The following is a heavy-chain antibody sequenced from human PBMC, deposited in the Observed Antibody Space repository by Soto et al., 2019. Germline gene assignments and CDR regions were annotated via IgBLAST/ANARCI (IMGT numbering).Heavy chain of an antibody. CDR1: GFTFSSYG. J-gene: IGHJ4*02. CDR2: ISYDGSNK. V-gene: IGHV3-30*18. Sequence: QVQLVESGGGVVQPGRSLRLSCAASGFTFSSYGMHWVRQAPGKGLEWVAVISYDGSNKYYADSVKGRFTISRDNSKNTLYLQMNSLRAEDTGVYYCAKVEWELLVVGYFDYWGQGTLVTVSS. D-gene: IGHD1-26*01. CDR3: AKVEWELLVVGYFDY.